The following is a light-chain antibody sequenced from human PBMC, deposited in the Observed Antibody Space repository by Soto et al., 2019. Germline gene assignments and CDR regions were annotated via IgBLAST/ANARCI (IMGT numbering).Light chain of an antibody. Sequence: IVMTQSPATLSVPPGERATLSCRASQSVSSNLAWYQQKPGQAPRLLIYGASTRATGIPARFSGSGSGTEFTLTISSLQSEDFAIYYCQQYNNWPPGTFGQGTKVDI. CDR2: GAS. CDR1: QSVSSN. J-gene: IGKJ1*01. V-gene: IGKV3-15*01. CDR3: QQYNNWPPGT.